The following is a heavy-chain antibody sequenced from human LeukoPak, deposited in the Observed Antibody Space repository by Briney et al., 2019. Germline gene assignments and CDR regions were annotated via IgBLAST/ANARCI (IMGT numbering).Heavy chain of an antibody. J-gene: IGHJ4*02. CDR3: AKVGHGYSSIPLLDY. D-gene: IGHD6-13*01. CDR2: VGGSGVKT. V-gene: IGHV3-23*01. Sequence: GGSLRLSCAASGFTFSNYAIHWVRQAPGKGLEWVSIVGGSGVKTYYADSVKGRFTISRDNSKNTLYLQMNSLRAEDAAVYYCAKVGHGYSSIPLLDYWGQGTLVTVSS. CDR1: GFTFSNYA.